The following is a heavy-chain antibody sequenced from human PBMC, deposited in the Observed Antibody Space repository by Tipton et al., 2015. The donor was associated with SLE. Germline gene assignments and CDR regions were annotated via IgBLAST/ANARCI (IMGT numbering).Heavy chain of an antibody. Sequence: GSLRLSCAASGFTFSSYWMSWVRQAPGKGLEWVANIKQDGSEKYYVDSVEGRFTISRDNAKNSLYLQMNSLRAEDTAVYYCARPPGIAARDPFDYWGQGTLVTVSS. CDR3: ARPPGIAARDPFDY. D-gene: IGHD6-6*01. CDR2: IKQDGSEK. J-gene: IGHJ4*02. V-gene: IGHV3-7*01. CDR1: GFTFSSYW.